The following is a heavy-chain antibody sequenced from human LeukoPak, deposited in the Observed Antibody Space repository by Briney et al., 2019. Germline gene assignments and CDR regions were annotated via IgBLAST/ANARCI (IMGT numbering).Heavy chain of an antibody. CDR3: ATGRGEMAKS. V-gene: IGHV1-24*01. CDR2: FDPEDGET. Sequence: ASVKVSCKVSGYTLTELSMHWVRQAPGNGLEWMGGFDPEDGETIYAQKLKGRVTMTEDTSTDTAYMELSSLRSEDTAVYYCATGRGEMAKSWGQGTLVTVPS. CDR1: GYTLTELS. J-gene: IGHJ4*02. D-gene: IGHD5-24*01.